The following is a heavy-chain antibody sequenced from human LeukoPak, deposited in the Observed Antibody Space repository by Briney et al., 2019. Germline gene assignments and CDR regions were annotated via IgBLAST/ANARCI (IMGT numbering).Heavy chain of an antibody. CDR3: ARDGDVGYSSSWYWRNWFDP. Sequence: ASVKVSCKASGYTFTSYGISWVRQAPGQGLERMGWISAYNGNTNYAQKLQGRVTMTTDTSTSTAYMELRSLRSDDTAVYYCARDGDVGYSSSWYWRNWFDPWGQGTLVTVSS. V-gene: IGHV1-18*01. CDR2: ISAYNGNT. J-gene: IGHJ5*02. D-gene: IGHD6-13*01. CDR1: GYTFTSYG.